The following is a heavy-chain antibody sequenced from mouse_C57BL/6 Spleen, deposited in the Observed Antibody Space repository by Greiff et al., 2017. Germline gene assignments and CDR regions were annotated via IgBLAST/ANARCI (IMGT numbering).Heavy chain of an antibody. D-gene: IGHD1-1*01. CDR2: INYDGSST. CDR1: GFTFSDYY. J-gene: IGHJ4*01. Sequence: EVKLVESEGGLVQPGSSMKLSCTASGFTFSDYYMAWVRQVPEKGLEWVANINYDGSSTYYLDSLKSRFIISRDNAKNILYLQMSSLKSEDTATYYCARVGVFITTVVDYYAMDYWGQGTSVTVSS. V-gene: IGHV5-16*01. CDR3: ARVGVFITTVVDYYAMDY.